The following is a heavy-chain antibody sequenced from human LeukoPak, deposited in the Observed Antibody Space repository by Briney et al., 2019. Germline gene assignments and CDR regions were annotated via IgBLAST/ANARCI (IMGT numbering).Heavy chain of an antibody. D-gene: IGHD1-26*01. V-gene: IGHV4-4*09. CDR3: ARSSGSYSPFDY. Sequence: SENLSLTCTVSGGSISSYYWSWIRQPPGKGLEWIGYIYTSGSTNYNPSLKSRVTISVDTSKNQFSLKLSSVTAADTAVYYCARSSGSYSPFDYWGQGTLVTVSS. CDR2: IYTSGST. CDR1: GGSISSYY. J-gene: IGHJ4*02.